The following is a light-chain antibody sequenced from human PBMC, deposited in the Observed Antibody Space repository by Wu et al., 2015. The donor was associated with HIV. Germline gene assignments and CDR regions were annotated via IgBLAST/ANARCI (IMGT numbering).Light chain of an antibody. CDR3: QQRRYWPLYT. J-gene: IGKJ2*01. V-gene: IGKV3-11*01. CDR2: DAS. CDR1: QTIDTY. Sequence: LSCRASQTIDTYLAWYQHQPGQAPRLLIYDASNRATGIPARFSGSGSGTDFTLTISSLEPEDFAVYYCQQRRYWPLYTFGQGTKLEIK.